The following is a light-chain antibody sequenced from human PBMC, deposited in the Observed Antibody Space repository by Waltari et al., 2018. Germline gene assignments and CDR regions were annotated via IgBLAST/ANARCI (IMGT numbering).Light chain of an antibody. J-gene: IGLJ1*01. Sequence: QSVLTQPTSVSGAPGQRVTIACTGSSPNFGAGYDVTWYQQLPGTAPTVLIYENINRHSGVPDRFSGSKSGTSASLAITGLQAEDEADYYCQSYDTGLKGYVFGTGTKVTVL. CDR1: SPNFGAGYD. V-gene: IGLV1-40*01. CDR3: QSYDTGLKGYV. CDR2: ENI.